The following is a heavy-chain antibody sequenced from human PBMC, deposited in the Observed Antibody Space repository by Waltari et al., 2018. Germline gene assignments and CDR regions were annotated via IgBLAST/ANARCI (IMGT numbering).Heavy chain of an antibody. V-gene: IGHV1-69*02. CDR2: IIPFLGSS. Sequence: HVQLEQSGAEVKKPGSSVKVSCTASGGTFSTYTVTWVRQAPGQGLEWMGSIIPFLGSSKYAQSLQARLTITVDQSTNTGYMELNNLRPEDTGVYYCARSGEMTGTVDYWGQGTLVTVSS. CDR1: GGTFSTYT. D-gene: IGHD1-1*01. J-gene: IGHJ4*02. CDR3: ARSGEMTGTVDY.